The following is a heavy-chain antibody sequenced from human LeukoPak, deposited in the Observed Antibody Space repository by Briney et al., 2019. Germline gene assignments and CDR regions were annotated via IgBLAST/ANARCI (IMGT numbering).Heavy chain of an antibody. CDR1: GFTVSSNY. CDR2: IYSGGST. D-gene: IGHD6-19*01. J-gene: IGHJ3*02. CDR3: ARDLYSSGWPNAFDI. Sequence: GSLRLSCAASGFTVSSNYMSWVSQAPGKGLEWVLVIYSGGSTYYADSVKGRFTISRDNSKNTLYLQMNSLRAEDTAVYYCARDLYSSGWPNAFDIWGQGTMVTVSS. V-gene: IGHV3-53*01.